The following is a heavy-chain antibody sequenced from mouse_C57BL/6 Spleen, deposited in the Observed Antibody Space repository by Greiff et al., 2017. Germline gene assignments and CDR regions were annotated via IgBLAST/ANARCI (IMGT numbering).Heavy chain of an antibody. CDR2: IWSGGST. J-gene: IGHJ1*03. CDR1: GFSLTSYG. D-gene: IGHD1-1*01. V-gene: IGHV2-2*01. CDR3: ARNGFTVAYWYFDV. Sequence: VQGVESGPGLVQPSQSLSITCTVSGFSLTSYGVHWVRQSPGKGLEWLGVIWSGGSTDYNAAFISRLSISKDNSKSQVFFKMNSLQADDTAIYYCARNGFTVAYWYFDVWGTGTTVTVSS.